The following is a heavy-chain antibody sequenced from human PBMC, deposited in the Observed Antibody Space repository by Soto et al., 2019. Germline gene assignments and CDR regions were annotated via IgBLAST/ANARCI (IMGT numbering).Heavy chain of an antibody. CDR1: GFTFSSYA. CDR2: ISYDGSNK. Sequence: GGSLRLSCAASGFTFSSYAMHWVRQAPGKGLEWVAVISYDGSNKYYADSVKGRFTISRDNSKNTLYLQMNSLRAEDTAVYYCARVPEGPQGVITTRKEYYFDYWGQGTLVTVSS. D-gene: IGHD3-22*01. J-gene: IGHJ4*02. V-gene: IGHV3-30-3*01. CDR3: ARVPEGPQGVITTRKEYYFDY.